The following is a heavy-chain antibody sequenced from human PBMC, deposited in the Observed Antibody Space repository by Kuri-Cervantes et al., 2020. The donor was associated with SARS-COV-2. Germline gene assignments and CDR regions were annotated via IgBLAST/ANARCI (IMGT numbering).Heavy chain of an antibody. CDR1: GGSISSGGYY. CDR2: IYHSGST. CDR3: ARAHRSFDY. V-gene: IGHV4-30-2*01. J-gene: IGHJ4*02. Sequence: LRLSCTVSGGSISSGGYYWSWIRQPPGKGLEWIGYIYHSGSTYYNPSLKSRVTISVDRSKNQFSLKLSSVTAADTAVYYCARAHRSFDYWGQGTLVTVSS.